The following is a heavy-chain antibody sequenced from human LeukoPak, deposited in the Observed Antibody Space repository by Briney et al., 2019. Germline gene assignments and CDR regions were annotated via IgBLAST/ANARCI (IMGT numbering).Heavy chain of an antibody. CDR3: ARASDDFGDYGFDY. CDR1: GGSISSGDYY. Sequence: PSQTLSLTCTVSGGSISSGDYYWTWIRQPPGKGLEWIGYIFYSGTTYYNSSLQSRVTISVDTSKNQFSLRLSSATAADTAVYYCARASDDFGDYGFDYWGQGTLVTVSS. J-gene: IGHJ4*02. CDR2: IFYSGTT. D-gene: IGHD4-17*01. V-gene: IGHV4-30-4*01.